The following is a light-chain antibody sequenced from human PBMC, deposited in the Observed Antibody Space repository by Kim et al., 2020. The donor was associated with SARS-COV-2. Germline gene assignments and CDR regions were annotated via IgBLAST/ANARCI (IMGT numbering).Light chain of an antibody. CDR2: DAS. CDR1: QSVSSY. V-gene: IGKV3-11*01. CDR3: QQRSNWPPVT. J-gene: IGKJ4*01. Sequence: SPGERAPLSCRAKQSVSSYVAWYQQKPGQAPRLLIYDASNRATGIPARFSGSGSGTDFTLTISSLEPEDFAVYYCQQRSNWPPVTFGGGTKVDIK.